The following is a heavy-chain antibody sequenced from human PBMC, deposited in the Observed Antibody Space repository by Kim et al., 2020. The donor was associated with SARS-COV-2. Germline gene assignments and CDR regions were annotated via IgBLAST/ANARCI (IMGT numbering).Heavy chain of an antibody. CDR2: MSGRGGST. Sequence: WGSLRLSFAASGFNFDDYVMTWVRQAPGKGLEWVSAMSGRGGSTFYANSVKRRFTISRDSSTNTVYLQMNSLRADDTAVYYFANVLDNWNLNFDYWGQG. CDR3: ANVLDNWNLNFDY. CDR1: GFNFDDYV. D-gene: IGHD1-20*01. J-gene: IGHJ4*02. V-gene: IGHV3-23*01.